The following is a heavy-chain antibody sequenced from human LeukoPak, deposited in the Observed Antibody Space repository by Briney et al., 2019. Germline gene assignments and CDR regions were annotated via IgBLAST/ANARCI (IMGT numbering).Heavy chain of an antibody. V-gene: IGHV4-39*01. D-gene: IGHD3-10*01. CDR1: GGSISSSGYY. CDR3: ARTMVRGEYYYYYYYMDV. CDR2: IYYSGST. J-gene: IGHJ6*03. Sequence: SETLSLTCTVSGGSISSSGYYWGWIRQPPGKGLEWIGSIYYSGSTYYNPSLKSRVTISVDTSKNQFSLKLSSVTAADTAVYYCARTMVRGEYYYYYYYMDVWGKGTTVTISS.